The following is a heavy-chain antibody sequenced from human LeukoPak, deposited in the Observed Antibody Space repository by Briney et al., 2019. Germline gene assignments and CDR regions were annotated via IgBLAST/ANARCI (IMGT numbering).Heavy chain of an antibody. CDR3: AKGGYGSGSYFILDP. D-gene: IGHD3-10*01. J-gene: IGHJ5*02. CDR2: ISGSGGST. CDR1: GFTFSSYA. Sequence: GGSLRLSCAASGFTFSSYAMSWVRQAPGKGLEWVSAISGSGGSTYYADSVKGRFTISRDNSKNTLYLQMNSLRAEDTAVYYCAKGGYGSGSYFILDPWGQGTLVTVSS. V-gene: IGHV3-23*01.